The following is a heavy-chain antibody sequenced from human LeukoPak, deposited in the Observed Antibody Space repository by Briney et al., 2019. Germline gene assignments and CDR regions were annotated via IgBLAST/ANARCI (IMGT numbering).Heavy chain of an antibody. CDR2: ISSSSATI. D-gene: IGHD2-2*01. J-gene: IGHJ6*03. Sequence: GGSLRLSCVASGFTFSSYSTNWVRQAPGKGLEWISYISSSSATIYYADSVKGRFTVSRDNAKNSVYLQMNSLRAEDTAVYSCARARKPPKTQLYYYYMDVWGKETTVTVSS. CDR3: ARARKPPKTQLYYYYMDV. V-gene: IGHV3-48*04. CDR1: GFTFSSYS.